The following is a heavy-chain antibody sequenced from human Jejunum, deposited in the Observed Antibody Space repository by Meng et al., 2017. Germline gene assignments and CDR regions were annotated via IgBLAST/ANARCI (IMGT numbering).Heavy chain of an antibody. Sequence: GESLKISCACSGFIFSGYWMNWVRQAPGKGLGWVANISHDGSEEHYVDSVKGRFTISRNNAKNSLYLQMNRLRDEGTAVYYCARDQVSYGNFQHWGQGTLVTVSS. CDR1: GFIFSGYW. J-gene: IGHJ1*01. CDR3: ARDQVSYGNFQH. V-gene: IGHV3-7*01. D-gene: IGHD3-16*01. CDR2: ISHDGSEE.